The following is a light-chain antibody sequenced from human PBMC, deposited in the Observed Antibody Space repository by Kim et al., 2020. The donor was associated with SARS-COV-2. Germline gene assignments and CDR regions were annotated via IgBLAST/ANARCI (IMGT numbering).Light chain of an antibody. CDR1: SSNIGSNY. V-gene: IGLV1-47*01. CDR3: ATWDVGLSGRWV. CDR2: RNN. J-gene: IGLJ3*02. Sequence: QKVNISCSGTSSNIGSNYVYCYQQFPGTAPKLVIYRNNLRPSGVPDRVSGAKSGTSASLAISGLRSEDEADYYCATWDVGLSGRWVFGGGTKLTVL.